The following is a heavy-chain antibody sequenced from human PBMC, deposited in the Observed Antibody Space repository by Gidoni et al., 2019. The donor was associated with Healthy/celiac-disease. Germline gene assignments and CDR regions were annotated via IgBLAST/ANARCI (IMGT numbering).Heavy chain of an antibody. Sequence: ELQLVESGGGLVQPGRSLRLPCSASGFPFDDYAMPWVRQAPGKGLEWVSGISWNSGSIGYADSVKGRFTITRDNAKNTLYLQMNSLRAEDTALYYCAKGISYSYGLGYFDYWGQGTLVTVSS. CDR2: ISWNSGSI. CDR1: GFPFDDYA. J-gene: IGHJ4*02. V-gene: IGHV3-9*01. CDR3: AKGISYSYGLGYFDY. D-gene: IGHD5-18*01.